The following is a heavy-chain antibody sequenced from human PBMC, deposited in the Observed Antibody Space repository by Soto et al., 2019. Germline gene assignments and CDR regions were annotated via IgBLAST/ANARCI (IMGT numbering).Heavy chain of an antibody. Sequence: QVQLVESGGGVVQPGRSLRLSCAASGFTFSTYGMQWVRQAPGKGLEWVAVISNDGSNKIYADSVKGRFTMSRDNSKNTVYLQMNSLRAEDKAVYYGAKDGGAAGTFDYWGQGTLVTVSS. V-gene: IGHV3-30*18. D-gene: IGHD6-13*01. CDR1: GFTFSTYG. CDR2: ISNDGSNK. CDR3: AKDGGAAGTFDY. J-gene: IGHJ4*02.